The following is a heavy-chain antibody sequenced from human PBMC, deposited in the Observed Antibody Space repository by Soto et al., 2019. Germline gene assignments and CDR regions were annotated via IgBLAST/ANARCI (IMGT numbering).Heavy chain of an antibody. Sequence: QVQLQESGPGLVKPSQTLSLTCTVSGGSISSGGYYWSWIRQHPGKGLEWIGYIYYSGSTYYIPSLRSGVTISVDTSKNQFSLKLSSVTAADTAVYYCARMEDTAMGTFDYWGQGTLVTVSS. CDR3: ARMEDTAMGTFDY. D-gene: IGHD5-18*01. J-gene: IGHJ4*02. CDR2: IYYSGST. V-gene: IGHV4-31*03. CDR1: GGSISSGGYY.